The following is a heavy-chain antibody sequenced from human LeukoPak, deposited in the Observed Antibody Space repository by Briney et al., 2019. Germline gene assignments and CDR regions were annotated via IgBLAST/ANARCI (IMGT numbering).Heavy chain of an antibody. CDR1: GYTFNSSY. CDR2: INPSDDST. D-gene: IGHD3-22*01. J-gene: IGHJ4*02. CDR3: ARVGYDSSGYPDY. V-gene: IGHV1-46*02. Sequence: GASVKVSCKASGYTFNSSYMHWVRQAPGQGLEWMGIINPSDDSTRYAQKFQGRVTMTKDTSTNTVYMHLSSLSSDDTAVYYCARVGYDSSGYPDYWGQGTLVTVSS.